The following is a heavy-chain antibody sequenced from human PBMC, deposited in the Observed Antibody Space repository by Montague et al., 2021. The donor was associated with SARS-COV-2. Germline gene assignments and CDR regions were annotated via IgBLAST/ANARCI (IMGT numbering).Heavy chain of an antibody. CDR3: ARAVSITIFGVVGWFDP. Sequence: TLSLTCTVSGGSISSGGYYWSWIRQHPGKGLEWIGYIHYSGSTYYNPSLKSRVTISVDTSKNQFSLKLSSVTAADTAVYYCARAVSITIFGVVGWFDPWGQGTLVTVSS. D-gene: IGHD3-3*01. CDR2: IHYSGST. V-gene: IGHV4-31*03. J-gene: IGHJ5*02. CDR1: GGSISSGGYY.